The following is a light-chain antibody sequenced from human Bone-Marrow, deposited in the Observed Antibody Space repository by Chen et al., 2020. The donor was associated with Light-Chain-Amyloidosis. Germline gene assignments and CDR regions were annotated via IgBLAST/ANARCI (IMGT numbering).Light chain of an antibody. CDR1: NIGSTS. J-gene: IGLJ3*02. Sequence: SYVLTQPSSVSVAPGQTATIASGGNNIGSTSVHWYQQTPGQAPLLVVYDDSDRTSGIPERLSGYNSGNTATLTIRRVEAGDEADYYCQVWDRSSDRPVFGGGTKLTVL. CDR2: DDS. V-gene: IGLV3-21*02. CDR3: QVWDRSSDRPV.